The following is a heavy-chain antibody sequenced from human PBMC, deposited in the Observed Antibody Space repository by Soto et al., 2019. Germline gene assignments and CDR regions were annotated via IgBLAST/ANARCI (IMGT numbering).Heavy chain of an antibody. V-gene: IGHV4-4*02. CDR3: SRGVSFRWVS. Sequence: VQLQESGPGLVKPSGTLSLTCAVSSGSISTDYWWSWVRQPPGKGLEWIGEVHRSGTTNYIQSLKSGVTISVDKSGTQASLALTSVAAAAKAVYYCSRGVSFRWVSWGQGTLVTVS. CDR1: SGSISTDYW. J-gene: IGHJ5*02. CDR2: VHRSGTT. D-gene: IGHD2-8*01.